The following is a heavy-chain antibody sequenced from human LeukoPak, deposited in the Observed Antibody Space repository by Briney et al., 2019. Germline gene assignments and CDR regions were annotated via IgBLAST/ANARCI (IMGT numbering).Heavy chain of an antibody. D-gene: IGHD3-3*01. V-gene: IGHV4-39*02. CDR3: ARGMRRNYDFWSGSRYNWFDP. CDR1: GGSISSSNYY. Sequence: SETLSLTCTVSGGSISSSNYYWGWIRQPPGKGLEWIGSIYYSGTTYYSSSLKSRVIISVDTSKNQFPLKLSSVTATDTAVYYCARGMRRNYDFWSGSRYNWFDPWGQGTLVTVSS. J-gene: IGHJ5*02. CDR2: IYYSGTT.